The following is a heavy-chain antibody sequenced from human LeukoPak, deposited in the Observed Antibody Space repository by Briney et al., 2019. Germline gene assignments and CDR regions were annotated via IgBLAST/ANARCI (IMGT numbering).Heavy chain of an antibody. V-gene: IGHV3-7*01. CDR3: ARDYPKFDY. CDR1: GFTFRSYW. J-gene: IGHJ4*02. Sequence: GGSLRLSCAASGFTFRSYWMSWVRQAPGKGLEWVANIKQDGSEKYYVDSVKGRCTISRDNAKNSLYLQMNSLRAEDTAVYYCARDYPKFDYWGQGTLVTVSS. CDR2: IKQDGSEK.